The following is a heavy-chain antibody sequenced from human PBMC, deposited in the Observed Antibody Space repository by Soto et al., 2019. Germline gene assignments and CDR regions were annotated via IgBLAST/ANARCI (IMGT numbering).Heavy chain of an antibody. CDR2: INHSGST. Sequence: PSETLSLTCAVYGGSFSGYYWSWIRQPPGKGLEWIGEINHSGSTNYNPSLKSRVTISVDTSKNQFPLKLSSVTAADTAVYYCARAYVEMATMNFDYWGQGTLVTVSS. CDR1: GGSFSGYY. J-gene: IGHJ4*02. V-gene: IGHV4-34*01. D-gene: IGHD5-12*01. CDR3: ARAYVEMATMNFDY.